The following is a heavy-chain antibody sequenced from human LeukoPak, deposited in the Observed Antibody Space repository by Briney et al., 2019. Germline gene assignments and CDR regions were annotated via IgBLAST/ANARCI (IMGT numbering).Heavy chain of an antibody. CDR1: GGSISGTYY. Sequence: SETLSLTCTVSGGSISGTYYWSWIRRHPGKGLEWIGYIYYTGTTDSNPSLKSRVTISLDTSKNQFSLNLSSVTAADTAVYYCARRWVYDKRAFDAWGQGTMVTVSS. J-gene: IGHJ3*01. D-gene: IGHD3-16*01. CDR3: ARRWVYDKRAFDA. CDR2: IYYTGTT. V-gene: IGHV4-59*08.